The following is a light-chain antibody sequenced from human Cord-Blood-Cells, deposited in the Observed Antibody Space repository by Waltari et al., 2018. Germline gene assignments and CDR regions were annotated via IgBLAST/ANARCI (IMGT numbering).Light chain of an antibody. V-gene: IGKV1-5*03. J-gene: IGKJ5*01. Sequence: DLQMTQSPSTLSASVGDRVPMTCRASQSISSWLAWYQQKPGKAPKLLIYKASSLESGVPSRFSGSGSGTEFTLTISSLQPDDFATYYCQQYNSYSPITFGQGTRLEIK. CDR3: QQYNSYSPIT. CDR1: QSISSW. CDR2: KAS.